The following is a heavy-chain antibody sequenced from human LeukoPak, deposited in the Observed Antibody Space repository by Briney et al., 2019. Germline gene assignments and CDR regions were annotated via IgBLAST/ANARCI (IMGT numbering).Heavy chain of an antibody. V-gene: IGHV1-3*01. D-gene: IGHD5-24*01. CDR3: AREIDRDGYNRFFDY. Sequence: GASVKVACKASGYTFTTYTMHWVRQAPGQRLEWMGWINAGNGNTKYSQKLQGRVTITRDTSASTAYMDLSSLRSEDTAVYYCAREIDRDGYNRFFDYWGQGTQVTVSS. CDR2: INAGNGNT. CDR1: GYTFTTYT. J-gene: IGHJ4*02.